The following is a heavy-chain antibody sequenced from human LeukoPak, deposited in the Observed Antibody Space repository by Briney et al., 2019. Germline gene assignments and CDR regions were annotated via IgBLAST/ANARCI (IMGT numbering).Heavy chain of an antibody. J-gene: IGHJ5*02. CDR3: ARAYSSSWYFNWFDP. D-gene: IGHD6-13*01. CDR2: IYNSGST. CDR1: GYSISSGYF. V-gene: IGHV4-38-2*02. Sequence: PSETLSLTCTVSGYSISSGYFWGWIRQPPGKGLEWIGTIYNSGSTYYNASLESRVTISVDTSKNQFSLKLSSVTAADTAVYYCARAYSSSWYFNWFDPWGQGILVTVSS.